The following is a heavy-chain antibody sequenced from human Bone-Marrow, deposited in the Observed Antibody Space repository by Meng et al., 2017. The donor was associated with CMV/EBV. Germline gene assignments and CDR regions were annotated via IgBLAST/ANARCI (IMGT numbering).Heavy chain of an antibody. Sequence: GSLRLSCTVSGGSINSYYWSWIRQPPGKGLEWIGYIYYSGSTNYNPSLKSRVTISVDTSKNQFSLKLNSVTAADTAIYYCARVRYCSSTSCYTDLDWYLDLWGRGTLVTVSS. V-gene: IGHV4-59*01. J-gene: IGHJ2*01. CDR1: GGSINSYY. D-gene: IGHD2-2*02. CDR2: IYYSGST. CDR3: ARVRYCSSTSCYTDLDWYLDL.